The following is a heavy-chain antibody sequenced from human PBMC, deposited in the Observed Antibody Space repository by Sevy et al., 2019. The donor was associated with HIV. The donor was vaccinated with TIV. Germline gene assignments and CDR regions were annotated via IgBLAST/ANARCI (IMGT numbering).Heavy chain of an antibody. CDR1: GFTFSSYG. CDR2: IWYDGTNK. V-gene: IGHV3-33*01. D-gene: IGHD3-10*01. J-gene: IGHJ4*02. CDR3: ASGAYYYASRSQNFDY. Sequence: GGSLRLSCAASGFTFSSYGMHWVRQAPGKGLEWVALIWYDGTNKYYGDSGKGRFTISRDNSKNTLYRQMNSLRAEETAVYYCASGAYYYASRSQNFDYWGPGTLVTVSS.